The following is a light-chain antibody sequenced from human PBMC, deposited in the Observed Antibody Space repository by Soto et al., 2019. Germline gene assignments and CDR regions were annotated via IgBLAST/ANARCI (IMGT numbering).Light chain of an antibody. CDR3: QQDGNFPYT. Sequence: ETVLTQSPGTLYLSPGERATLSCRANETVNNNFLAWYGQKPGQAPRLLIHGPSRRASGITDRFSGSGPGTDVTLTSRRLEPEDCAVYYWQQDGNFPYTFGPGTNVQIK. J-gene: IGKJ2*01. V-gene: IGKV3-20*01. CDR2: GPS. CDR1: ETVNNNF.